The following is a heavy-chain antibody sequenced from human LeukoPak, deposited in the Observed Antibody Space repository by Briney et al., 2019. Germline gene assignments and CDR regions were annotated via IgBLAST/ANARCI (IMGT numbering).Heavy chain of an antibody. CDR3: AKGGESERY. CDR1: GFTFSIYT. V-gene: IGHV3-23*01. D-gene: IGHD2/OR15-2a*01. CDR2: INYNGDNK. Sequence: GGSLRLSCAASGFTFSIYTMNWVRQAPGKGLEWVSIINYNGDNKYYADSVQGRFTISRDNSKNTVYLQMNRLRAEDTAVYYCAKGGESERYWGQGTLVTVSS. J-gene: IGHJ4*02.